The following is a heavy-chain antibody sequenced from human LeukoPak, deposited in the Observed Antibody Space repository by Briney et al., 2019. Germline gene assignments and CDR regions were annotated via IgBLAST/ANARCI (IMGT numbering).Heavy chain of an antibody. CDR1: GGSISSHY. CDR3: ARRRTGTTHNWFDP. Sequence: SETLSLTCTVSGGSISSHYWNWIRQPPGKGLEWIGYIYYSGSTNYNPSLKSRVTISVDTSKNQFSLKLSAVTAADTAVYYCARRRTGTTHNWFDPWGQGTLVSVSS. D-gene: IGHD1-1*01. J-gene: IGHJ5*02. V-gene: IGHV4-59*08. CDR2: IYYSGST.